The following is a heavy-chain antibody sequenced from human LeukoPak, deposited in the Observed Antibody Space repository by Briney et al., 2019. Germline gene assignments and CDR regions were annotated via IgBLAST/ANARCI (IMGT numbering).Heavy chain of an antibody. Sequence: PGGSLRLSCAASGFTFSSYAMHWVRQAPGKGLEWVAVISYDGSNKYYADSVKGRFTISRDNSKNTLYLQMNSLRAEDTAVYYCARKKQLVRWDYFDYWGQGTLVTVSS. CDR3: ARKKQLVRWDYFDY. J-gene: IGHJ4*02. CDR2: ISYDGSNK. CDR1: GFTFSSYA. V-gene: IGHV3-30*01. D-gene: IGHD6-6*01.